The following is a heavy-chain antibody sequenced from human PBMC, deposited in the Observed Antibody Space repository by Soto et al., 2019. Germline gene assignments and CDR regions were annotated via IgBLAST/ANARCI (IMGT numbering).Heavy chain of an antibody. J-gene: IGHJ4*02. CDR3: ARGSHYDKPPPEQRFDY. V-gene: IGHV1-69*01. CDR1: GGTFSRYA. D-gene: IGHD3-22*01. CDR2: IIPIFVTA. Sequence: QVQLVQSGAEVKKPGASVTVSCKASGGTFSRYAISWVRQAPVQGLEWMGGIIPIFVTANYAQKFQGRVMINADEPTPTAYMELSSLRSEDTSVYYCARGSHYDKPPPEQRFDYWGKGTLVTVSS.